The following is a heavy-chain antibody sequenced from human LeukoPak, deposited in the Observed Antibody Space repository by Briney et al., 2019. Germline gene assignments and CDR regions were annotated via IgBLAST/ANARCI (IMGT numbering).Heavy chain of an antibody. D-gene: IGHD3-16*02. CDR3: ARWGVWGSYRPIDH. CDR2: INNDGSST. Sequence: GGSLRLSCAASGFTFSSYWMHWVRQAPGKGLVWVSRINNDGSSTSYADSVKGRFTISRDNAKNTLYLQMNSLRAEDTAVYYCARWGVWGSYRPIDHWGQGSLVTVSS. J-gene: IGHJ4*02. CDR1: GFTFSSYW. V-gene: IGHV3-74*01.